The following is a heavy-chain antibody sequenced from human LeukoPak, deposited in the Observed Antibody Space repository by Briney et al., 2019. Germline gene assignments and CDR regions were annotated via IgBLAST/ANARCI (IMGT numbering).Heavy chain of an antibody. V-gene: IGHV3-48*04. Sequence: GGSLRLSCAASGFTFSRYNMNWVRQAPGKGLEWVSYISSSSSTIYYVDSVKGRFTISRDNAKNSLYLQMNSLRAEDTAVYYCARGQLYYDSSGFDYWGQGTLVTVSS. CDR2: ISSSSSTI. J-gene: IGHJ4*02. CDR3: ARGQLYYDSSGFDY. D-gene: IGHD3-22*01. CDR1: GFTFSRYN.